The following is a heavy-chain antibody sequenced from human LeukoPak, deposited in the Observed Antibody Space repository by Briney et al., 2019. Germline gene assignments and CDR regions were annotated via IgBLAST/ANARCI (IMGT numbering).Heavy chain of an antibody. D-gene: IGHD3-3*01. CDR2: FDPENAEI. V-gene: IGHV1-24*01. CDR1: GNTLRELP. Sequence: ASVKVSCKLSGNTLRELPIQWVRQAGGKGLEWMAGFDPENAEIVYAQKFQGRVTMPEDTSPHTAFMELASLASDAPALYYCATRGADFWGGFGFLGQGNQVTV. J-gene: IGHJ4*02. CDR3: ATRGADFWGGFGF.